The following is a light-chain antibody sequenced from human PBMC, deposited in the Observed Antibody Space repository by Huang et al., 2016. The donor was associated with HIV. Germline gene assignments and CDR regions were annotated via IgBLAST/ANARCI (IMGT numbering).Light chain of an antibody. J-gene: IGKJ5*01. CDR2: DAS. CDR1: QSVNRY. Sequence: EIVLTQSPTTLSLSPGERAPLSCRASQSVNRYLAWYQQKPGQAPRLLIYDASNRATGIPTRFSGSGSGTDFTLTISSLEPEDFAVYYCQQRSNWPPITFGQGTRLEIK. V-gene: IGKV3-11*01. CDR3: QQRSNWPPIT.